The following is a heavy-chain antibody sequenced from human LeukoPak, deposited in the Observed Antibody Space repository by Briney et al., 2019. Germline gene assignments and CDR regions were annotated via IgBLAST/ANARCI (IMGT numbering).Heavy chain of an antibody. J-gene: IGHJ6*02. CDR1: GFTFSSYS. D-gene: IGHD3-3*01. CDR3: ARDGSFGVVIRRHYGMDV. Sequence: GGSLRLSCAASGFTFSSYSMNWVRQAPGKGLEWVSSISSSSSYIYYADSVKGRFTISRDNAKNSLYLQMNSLRAEDTAVYYCARDGSFGVVIRRHYGMDVWGQGTTVTVSS. V-gene: IGHV3-21*01. CDR2: ISSSSSYI.